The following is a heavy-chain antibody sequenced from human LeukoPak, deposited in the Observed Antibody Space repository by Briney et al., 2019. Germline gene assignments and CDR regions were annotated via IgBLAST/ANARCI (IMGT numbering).Heavy chain of an antibody. CDR3: AKEGSGLRYSYYMDV. CDR1: GFTFDDYT. CDR2: ISWDGGST. Sequence: GGSLRLSCAASGFTFDDYTMHWVRQAPGKGLEWVSLISWDGGSTYYADSVKGRFTISRDNSKNSLYLQMNSLRTEDTALYYCAKEGSGLRYSYYMDVWGKGTTVTVSS. V-gene: IGHV3-43*01. D-gene: IGHD3-9*01. J-gene: IGHJ6*03.